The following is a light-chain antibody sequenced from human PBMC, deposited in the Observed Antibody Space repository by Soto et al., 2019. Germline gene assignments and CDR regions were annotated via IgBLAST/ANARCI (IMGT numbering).Light chain of an antibody. Sequence: QPVLTQSPSASASLGASVKLTCTLSSGHSSSAIAWHQQQPEKGPRFLMRLNSDGSHYKGDGIPDRFSGSSSGAERYLTISSLQSEDEAAYYCQTWGTGTWVFGGGTQLTVL. CDR1: SGHSSSA. CDR3: QTWGTGTWV. J-gene: IGLJ3*02. V-gene: IGLV4-69*01. CDR2: LNSDGSH.